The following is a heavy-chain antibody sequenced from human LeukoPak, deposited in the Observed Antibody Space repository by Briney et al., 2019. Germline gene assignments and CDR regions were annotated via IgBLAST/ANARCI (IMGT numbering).Heavy chain of an antibody. CDR3: ARSTPETVEMATIGSDY. CDR2: INHSEST. D-gene: IGHD5-24*01. V-gene: IGHV4-39*07. CDR1: GGSISSGDYY. J-gene: IGHJ4*02. Sequence: SETLSLTCTVSGGSISSGDYYWSWIRQPPGKGLEWIGEINHSESTNYSPSLKSRVTISVDTSKNQFSLKSSSVTAADTAVYYCARSTPETVEMATIGSDYWGQGTLVTVSS.